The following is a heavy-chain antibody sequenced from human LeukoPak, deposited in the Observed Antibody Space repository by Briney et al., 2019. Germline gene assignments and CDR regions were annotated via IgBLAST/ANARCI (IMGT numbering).Heavy chain of an antibody. CDR3: ARARGYYYDSSGYYHTSILDY. D-gene: IGHD3-22*01. J-gene: IGHJ4*02. CDR1: GGSISSGGYY. V-gene: IGHV4-31*03. CDR2: IYYSGST. Sequence: SQTLSLTCTVSGGSISSGGYYWSWIRQHPGKGLEWIGYIYYSGSTYYNPPLKSRVTISVDTSKNQFSLKLSSVTAADTAVYYCARARGYYYDSSGYYHTSILDYWGQGTLVTVSS.